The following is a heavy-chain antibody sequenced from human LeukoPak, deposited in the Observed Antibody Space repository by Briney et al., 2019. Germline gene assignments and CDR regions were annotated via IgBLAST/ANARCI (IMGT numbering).Heavy chain of an antibody. Sequence: ASVKVSCKASGYTFTGYYMHWVRQAPGQGLEWMGWINPNSGGTNYAQKFQGWVTMTRDTSISTAYMELSRLRSDDTAVYYCARSIFRYGGNWGFDYWGQGTLVTVSS. V-gene: IGHV1-2*04. J-gene: IGHJ4*02. D-gene: IGHD4-23*01. CDR1: GYTFTGYY. CDR3: ARSIFRYGGNWGFDY. CDR2: INPNSGGT.